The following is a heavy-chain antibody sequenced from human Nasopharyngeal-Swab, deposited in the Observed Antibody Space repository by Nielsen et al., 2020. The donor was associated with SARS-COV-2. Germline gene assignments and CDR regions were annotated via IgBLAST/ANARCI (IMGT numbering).Heavy chain of an antibody. J-gene: IGHJ6*02. Sequence: SVKVSCKASGGTFSSYAISWVRQAPGQGLEWMGGIIPILGIANYAQKFQDRVTITADKSTSTAYMELSSLRSEDTAVYYCATALTIFGADHYYYYYGMDVWGQGTTVTVSS. D-gene: IGHD3-3*01. V-gene: IGHV1-69*10. CDR3: ATALTIFGADHYYYYYGMDV. CDR2: IIPILGIA. CDR1: GGTFSSYA.